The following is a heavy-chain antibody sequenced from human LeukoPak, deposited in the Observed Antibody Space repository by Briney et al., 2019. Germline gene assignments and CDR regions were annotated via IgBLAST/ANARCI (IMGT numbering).Heavy chain of an antibody. CDR1: GYTFTGYY. CDR2: INPNSGGT. Sequence: ASVKVSCKASGYTFTGYYMHWVRQAPGQGLEWMGWINPNSGGTNYAQKFQGRVTMTRDTSISTAYMQLSRLRSDDTAVYYCAREEGDSSSYYGYWGQGTLVTVSS. J-gene: IGHJ4*02. D-gene: IGHD3-22*01. V-gene: IGHV1-2*02. CDR3: AREEGDSSSYYGY.